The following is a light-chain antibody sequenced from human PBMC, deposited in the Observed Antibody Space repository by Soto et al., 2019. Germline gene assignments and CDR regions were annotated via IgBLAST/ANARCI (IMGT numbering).Light chain of an antibody. CDR2: EVS. CDR3: GSYTGTIYV. CDR1: SGDVGVYKF. V-gene: IGLV2-14*01. Sequence: LTQPASVSGSPGQSITISCTGTSGDVGVYKFVSWYQQHPGKAPKLIIYEVSNRPSGVSSRFSGSMSGNTASLTISGLQAEDEADYYCGSYTGTIYVFGTGTKV. J-gene: IGLJ1*01.